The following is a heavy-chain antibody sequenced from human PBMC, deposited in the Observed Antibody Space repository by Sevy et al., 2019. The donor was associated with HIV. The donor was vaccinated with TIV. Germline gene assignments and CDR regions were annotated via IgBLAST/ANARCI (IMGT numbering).Heavy chain of an antibody. Sequence: GGSLRLSCAVSGFTFNTYNMNWVRQAPGKGLEWLSYISYTSTTIYYADSVRGRFTISRDNAKNTLCLQMNSLRDEDTAVYYCASSDATTRFGYYYFAMDFWGQGTSVTVSS. CDR3: ASSDATTRFGYYYFAMDF. CDR2: ISYTSTTI. CDR1: GFTFNTYN. J-gene: IGHJ6*02. V-gene: IGHV3-48*02. D-gene: IGHD3-22*01.